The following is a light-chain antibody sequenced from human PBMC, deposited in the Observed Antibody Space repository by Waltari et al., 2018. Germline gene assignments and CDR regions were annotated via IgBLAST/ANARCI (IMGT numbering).Light chain of an antibody. CDR3: QQYNNWPPWT. V-gene: IGKV3-15*01. J-gene: IGKJ1*01. Sequence: EIVMTQSPATLSVSPGERATLSCRASQSVSSNLAWYQQKPGTAPRLLIYGPSTRATGIPARFSGSGSGTEFTLTISSLQSEDFAIYYCQQYNNWPPWTFGQGTKVEIK. CDR2: GPS. CDR1: QSVSSN.